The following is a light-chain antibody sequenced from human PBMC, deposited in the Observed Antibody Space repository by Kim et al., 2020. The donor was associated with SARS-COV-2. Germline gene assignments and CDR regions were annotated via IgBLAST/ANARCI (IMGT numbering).Light chain of an antibody. J-gene: IGLJ2*01. CDR1: KLGDKY. CDR2: QDS. CDR3: QAWDSSRGVV. V-gene: IGLV3-1*01. Sequence: SYELTQPPSVSVSPGQTASITCSGDKLGDKYACWYQQKPGQSPVLVIYQDSKRPSGIPERFSGSNSGNTATLTISGTQAMDEADYYCQAWDSSRGVVFGG.